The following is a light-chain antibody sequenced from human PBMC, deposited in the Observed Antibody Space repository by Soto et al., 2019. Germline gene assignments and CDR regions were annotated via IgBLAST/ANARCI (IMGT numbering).Light chain of an antibody. V-gene: IGKV3-11*01. J-gene: IGKJ4*01. CDR3: QQRSNWPST. CDR2: DAS. CDR1: QSVSSY. Sequence: EIVLTQSPVTLSLSPGERATLSCRASQSVSSYVAWYQQKPGQAPRLLIYDASNRATGIPARFSGSGSGTDFTLTISSLEPEDFAVYYCQQRSNWPSTFGGGTKVAIK.